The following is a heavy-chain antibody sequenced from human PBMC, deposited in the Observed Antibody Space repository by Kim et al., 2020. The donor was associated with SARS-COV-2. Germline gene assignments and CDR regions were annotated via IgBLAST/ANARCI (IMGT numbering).Heavy chain of an antibody. D-gene: IGHD4-4*01. J-gene: IGHJ4*02. CDR2: ISASGGDT. Sequence: GGSLRLSCAASGSTFSSYALSWVRQAPGKGLEWVSRISASGGDTYYADSVQGRFTISRDNSKNALNLEMNSLRAEDTALYYCAKVTTVTAPFYDYWGQGTLVTVSS. V-gene: IGHV3-23*01. CDR1: GSTFSSYA. CDR3: AKVTTVTAPFYDY.